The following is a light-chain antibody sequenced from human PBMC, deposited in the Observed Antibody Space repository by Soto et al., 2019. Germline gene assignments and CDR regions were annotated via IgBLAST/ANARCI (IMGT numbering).Light chain of an antibody. CDR3: SSYTSSRTLLV. CDR2: DVS. Sequence: QSALTQPASVSGSPGQSITISCTGTSSDVGGYNYVSWYQQHPGKAPKVMIYDVSNRPSGVSNRFSGSKSGNTASLTISGLQAEDEADYYCSSYTSSRTLLVFGTGTKVTVL. CDR1: SSDVGGYNY. J-gene: IGLJ1*01. V-gene: IGLV2-14*01.